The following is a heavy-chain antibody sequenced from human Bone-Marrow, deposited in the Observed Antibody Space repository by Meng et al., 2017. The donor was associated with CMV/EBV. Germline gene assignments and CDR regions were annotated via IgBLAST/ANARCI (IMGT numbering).Heavy chain of an antibody. J-gene: IGHJ6*02. CDR3: ARDNVVVVPAAWYYYGMDV. CDR2: IYHSGST. V-gene: IGHV4-39*07. Sequence: SETLSLTCTVSGGSVSSNNYYWGWIRQPPGKGLEWIGSIYHSGSTYYNPSLKSRVTISADTSKNQFSLKLNTVTAADTAVYYCARDNVVVVPAAWYYYGMDVWGQGTTVTVSS. CDR1: GGSVSSNNYY. D-gene: IGHD2-2*01.